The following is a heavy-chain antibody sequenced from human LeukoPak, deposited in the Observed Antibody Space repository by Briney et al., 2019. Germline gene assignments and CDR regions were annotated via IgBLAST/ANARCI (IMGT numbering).Heavy chain of an antibody. Sequence: ASVKVSCKVSGYTLTELSMHWVRQAPGQGLEWMGIINPSGGSTSYAQKFQGRVTMTRDTSTSTVYMELSSLRSEDTAVYYCARDREVVVVPAAMWFGYYYYYGMDVWGQGTTVTVSS. CDR2: INPSGGST. V-gene: IGHV1-46*01. J-gene: IGHJ6*02. D-gene: IGHD2-2*01. CDR1: GYTLTELS. CDR3: ARDREVVVVPAAMWFGYYYYYGMDV.